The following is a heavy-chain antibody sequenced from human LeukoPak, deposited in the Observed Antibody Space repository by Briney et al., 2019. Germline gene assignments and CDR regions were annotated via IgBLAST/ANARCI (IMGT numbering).Heavy chain of an antibody. V-gene: IGHV3-21*01. Sequence: PGGSLRLSCAASGSTFSSYSMNWARQAPGKGLEWVSSISSSSSYIYYADSVKDRFTISRDNAKNSLYLQMNSLRAEDTAVYYCARDEVAAAGKGYYYYYYMDVWGKGTTVTVSS. CDR2: ISSSSSYI. D-gene: IGHD6-13*01. CDR3: ARDEVAAAGKGYYYYYYMDV. J-gene: IGHJ6*03. CDR1: GSTFSSYS.